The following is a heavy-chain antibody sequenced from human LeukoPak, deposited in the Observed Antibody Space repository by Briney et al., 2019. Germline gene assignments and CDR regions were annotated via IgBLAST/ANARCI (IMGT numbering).Heavy chain of an antibody. CDR1: GGSFSGYY. Sequence: SETLSLTCAVYGGSFSGYYWSWIRQPPGKGLEWIGEINHSGSTNYNPSLKSRVTISVDTSKNQFSLKLTSVTAADTAVYYCARDYCSGGSCFDYWGQGTLVIVSS. CDR2: INHSGST. CDR3: ARDYCSGGSCFDY. D-gene: IGHD2-15*01. V-gene: IGHV4-34*01. J-gene: IGHJ4*02.